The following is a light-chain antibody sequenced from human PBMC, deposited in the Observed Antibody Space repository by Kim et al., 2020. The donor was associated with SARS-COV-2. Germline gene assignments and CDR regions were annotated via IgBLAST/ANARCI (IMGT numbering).Light chain of an antibody. J-gene: IGKJ5*01. CDR3: QQFNSYPVT. CDR1: QGISSS. V-gene: IGKV1-13*02. Sequence: AIQLTQSPSSLSASVGDRVTITCRASQGISSSLAWYQQKPGKAPKLLIYDASTLESGVPSRFSGSGSGTDFTLTISSLQPEDFATYYCQQFNSYPVTFGQGTRLEIK. CDR2: DAS.